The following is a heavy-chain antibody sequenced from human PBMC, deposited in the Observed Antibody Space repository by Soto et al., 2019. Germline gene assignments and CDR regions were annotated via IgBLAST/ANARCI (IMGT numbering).Heavy chain of an antibody. CDR2: INPNSGGT. CDR1: GYTFTGYY. D-gene: IGHD4-17*01. J-gene: IGHJ4*02. Sequence: AASVKVSCKASGYTFTGYYMHWVRQAPGQGLEWMGWINPNSGGTNYAQKFQGRVTVTRDTSISTAYMELSRLRSDDTAVYYCARNDYGGNSYFDYWGQGTLVTVSS. CDR3: ARNDYGGNSYFDY. V-gene: IGHV1-2*02.